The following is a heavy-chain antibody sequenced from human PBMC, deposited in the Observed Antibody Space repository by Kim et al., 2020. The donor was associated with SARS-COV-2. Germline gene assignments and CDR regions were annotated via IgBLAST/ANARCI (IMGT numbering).Heavy chain of an antibody. CDR2: INHSGST. Sequence: SETLSLTCAVYGGSFSGYYWSWIRQPPGKGLEWIGEINHSGSTNYNPSLKSRVTISVDTSKNQFSLKLSSVTAADTAVYYCARSPLYSSGRRAVDIWCQG. CDR3: ARSPLYSSGRRAVDI. J-gene: IGHJ3*02. D-gene: IGHD6-19*01. V-gene: IGHV4-34*01. CDR1: GGSFSGYY.